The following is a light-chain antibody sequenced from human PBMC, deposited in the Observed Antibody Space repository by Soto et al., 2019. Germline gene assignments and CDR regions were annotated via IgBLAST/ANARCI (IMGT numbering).Light chain of an antibody. CDR2: DNN. CDR1: SSNIGAGYD. Sequence: QPVLTQPPSVSGAPGQRVTISCTGSSSNIGAGYDVHWYQQLPGTAPKLLISDNNNRPSGFPDRFSGSKSDTSASLAITGLQAEDEADYYCLSYDSSLSTWVFGGGTKVTVL. V-gene: IGLV1-40*01. J-gene: IGLJ3*02. CDR3: LSYDSSLSTWV.